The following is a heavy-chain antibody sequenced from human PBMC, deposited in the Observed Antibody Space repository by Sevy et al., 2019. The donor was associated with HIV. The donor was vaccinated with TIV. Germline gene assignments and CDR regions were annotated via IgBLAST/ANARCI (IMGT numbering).Heavy chain of an antibody. V-gene: IGHV3-74*01. Sequence: GGSLRLSCAASGFTFSSYWMHWVRQAPGKGLVWVSRINSDGSTTSYADSVKGGFTISRDNAKNTLYLQMNSLRAEDTAVYYCARDGIAARGGFDPWGQGTLVTVSS. D-gene: IGHD6-6*01. J-gene: IGHJ5*02. CDR3: ARDGIAARGGFDP. CDR1: GFTFSSYW. CDR2: INSDGSTT.